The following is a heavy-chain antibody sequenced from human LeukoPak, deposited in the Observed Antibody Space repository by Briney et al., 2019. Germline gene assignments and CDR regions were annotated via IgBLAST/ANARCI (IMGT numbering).Heavy chain of an antibody. Sequence: PGGSLRLSCAASGFTFSSYVMHWVRQAPGKGLEWVSAISGSGDSTYYADSVKGRFTISRDNSKNTLYLQMNSLRAEDTAVYYCAKDSSDWYSDYWGQGTLVTVSS. CDR1: GFTFSSYV. V-gene: IGHV3-23*01. J-gene: IGHJ4*02. CDR2: ISGSGDST. D-gene: IGHD6-19*01. CDR3: AKDSSDWYSDY.